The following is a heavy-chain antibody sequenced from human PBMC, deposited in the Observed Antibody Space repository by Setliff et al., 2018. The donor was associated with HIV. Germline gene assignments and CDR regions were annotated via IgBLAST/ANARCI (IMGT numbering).Heavy chain of an antibody. CDR3: AREGLWFGDRGYFMDV. J-gene: IGHJ6*03. Sequence: ASVKVSCKTSGYTFSDYGITWVRQAPGQGLEWMGWISVYNGNTNYAEKFQGRVTMTIDTSTSTAYLELRSLRSDDTAVYYCAREGLWFGDRGYFMDVWGKGTAVTVSS. D-gene: IGHD3-10*01. CDR1: GYTFSDYG. V-gene: IGHV1-18*01. CDR2: ISVYNGNT.